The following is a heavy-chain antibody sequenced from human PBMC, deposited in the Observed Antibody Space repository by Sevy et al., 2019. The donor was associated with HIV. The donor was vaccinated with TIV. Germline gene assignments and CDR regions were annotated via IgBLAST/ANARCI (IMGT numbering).Heavy chain of an antibody. V-gene: IGHV3-73*01. CDR2: IRSKANSYAT. D-gene: IGHD3-16*01. Sequence: GGSLRLSCVASGFTFSGSAMHWVRQASGKGLEWVGRIRSKANSYATAYAASVKGRFTISRDDSKNTAYLQMNSLKTEDTAVYYCTGQTLGVGEGDYWGQGTLVTVSS. J-gene: IGHJ4*02. CDR3: TGQTLGVGEGDY. CDR1: GFTFSGSA.